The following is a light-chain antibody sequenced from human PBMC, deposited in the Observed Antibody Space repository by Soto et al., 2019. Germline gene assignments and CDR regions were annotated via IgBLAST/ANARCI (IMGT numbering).Light chain of an antibody. CDR2: GAS. CDR1: QSVSSSY. V-gene: IGKV3-20*01. Sequence: IVLTQSPGTLSLSPREIATLSCRASQSVSSSYLAWYQQKPGQAPRRLIYGASSRATGIPDRFSGSGSGTDFTLTISRLEPEDFAVYYCQQYGSSSITFGQGTRLEIK. CDR3: QQYGSSSIT. J-gene: IGKJ5*01.